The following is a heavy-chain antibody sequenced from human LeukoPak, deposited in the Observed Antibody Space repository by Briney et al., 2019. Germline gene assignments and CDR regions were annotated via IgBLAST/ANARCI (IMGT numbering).Heavy chain of an antibody. V-gene: IGHV4-59*01. CDR3: ARGNGWVCSSTSCYNWFDP. CDR2: IYYSGST. D-gene: IGHD2-2*01. Sequence: PSETQSLTCTVSGGSISSYYWSWIRQPPGKGLEWIGYIYYSGSTNYNSSLKSRVTISVDTSKNQLSLKLSSVTAADTAVYYCARGNGWVCSSTSCYNWFDPWGQGTLVTVSS. CDR1: GGSISSYY. J-gene: IGHJ5*02.